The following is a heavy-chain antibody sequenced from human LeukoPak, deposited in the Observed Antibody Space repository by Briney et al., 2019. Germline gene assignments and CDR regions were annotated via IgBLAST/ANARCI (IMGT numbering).Heavy chain of an antibody. V-gene: IGHV4-30-4*08. J-gene: IGHJ6*02. D-gene: IGHD4-11*01. CDR2: IYYTGST. Sequence: KTSQTLSLTCIVSGGSLSSRDYYWTWIRQRPGEGPEWIGYIYYTGSTYYNPSLKSRVTISVDTSKNQFSLKLSSVTAADTAVYYCARSATVYHYYYYYGMDVWGQGTTVTVSS. CDR1: GGSLSSRDYY. CDR3: ARSATVYHYYYYYGMDV.